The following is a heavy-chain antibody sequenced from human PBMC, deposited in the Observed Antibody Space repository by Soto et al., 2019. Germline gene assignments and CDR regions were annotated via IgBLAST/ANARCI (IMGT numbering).Heavy chain of an antibody. CDR2: INHSGST. D-gene: IGHD6-13*01. Sequence: SETLSLTCAVYGGSFSGYYWSWIRQPPGKGLEWIGEINHSGSTNYNPSLKSRVTISVDTSKNQFSLKLSSVTAADTAVYYCARGRAAAAGKAYFTIDYWGQGTLVTVSS. V-gene: IGHV4-34*01. J-gene: IGHJ4*02. CDR1: GGSFSGYY. CDR3: ARGRAAAAGKAYFTIDY.